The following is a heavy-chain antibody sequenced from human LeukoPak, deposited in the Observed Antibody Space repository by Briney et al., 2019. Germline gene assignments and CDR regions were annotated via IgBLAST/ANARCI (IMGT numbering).Heavy chain of an antibody. V-gene: IGHV3-30*18. CDR2: ISYDGSNK. Sequence: GGSLRLSCAASGFTFSSYGMHWVRQAPGKGLERVAVISYDGSNKYYADSVKGRFTISRDNSKNTLYLQMNSLRAEDTAVYYCAKGAMVRGVIGLSYFDYWGQGTLVTVSS. CDR1: GFTFSSYG. D-gene: IGHD3-10*01. J-gene: IGHJ4*02. CDR3: AKGAMVRGVIGLSYFDY.